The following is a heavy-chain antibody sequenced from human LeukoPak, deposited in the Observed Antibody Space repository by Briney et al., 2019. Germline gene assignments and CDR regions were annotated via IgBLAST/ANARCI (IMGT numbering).Heavy chain of an antibody. J-gene: IGHJ4*02. CDR1: GFTFSSYG. CDR2: ITNSGENT. V-gene: IGHV3-23*01. Sequence: GRSLRLSCAASGFTFSSYGMYWVRQAPGKGLEWVSGITNSGENTYYADSVKGRLTISRDNSKNTLFLEMNSLRVEDTAVYYCAKGRGFRVWDPWDNWGQGTLITVSS. CDR3: AKGRGFRVWDPWDN. D-gene: IGHD3-16*01.